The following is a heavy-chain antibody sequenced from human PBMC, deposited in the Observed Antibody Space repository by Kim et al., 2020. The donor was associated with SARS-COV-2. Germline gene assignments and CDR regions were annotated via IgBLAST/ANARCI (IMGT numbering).Heavy chain of an antibody. V-gene: IGHV5-51*01. CDR2: IYPGDSDT. D-gene: IGHD6-19*01. Sequence: GESLKISCKGSGYSFTSYWIGWVRQMPGKGLEWMGIIYPGDSDTRYSPSFQGQVTISADKSISTAYLQWSSLKASDTAMYYCARRKGPYSSGWYGFHDAFDIWGQGTMVTVSS. J-gene: IGHJ3*02. CDR3: ARRKGPYSSGWYGFHDAFDI. CDR1: GYSFTSYW.